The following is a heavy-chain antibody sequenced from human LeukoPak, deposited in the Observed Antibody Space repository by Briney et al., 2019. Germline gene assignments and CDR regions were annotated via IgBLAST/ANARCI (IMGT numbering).Heavy chain of an antibody. CDR1: GFTFGSYG. Sequence: GRSLRLSCAASGFTFGSYGMHWVRQAPGKGLEWVAVISYDGSNKYYADSVKGRFTISRDNSKNTLYLQMNSLRAEDTAVYYCAKDLRYFDSDYFDYWGQGTLVTVSS. D-gene: IGHD3-9*01. J-gene: IGHJ4*02. V-gene: IGHV3-30*18. CDR2: ISYDGSNK. CDR3: AKDLRYFDSDYFDY.